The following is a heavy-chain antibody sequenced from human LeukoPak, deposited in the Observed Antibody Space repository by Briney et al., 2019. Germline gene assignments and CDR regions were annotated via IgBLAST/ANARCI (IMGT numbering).Heavy chain of an antibody. V-gene: IGHV4-59*01. CDR3: ARHGLGSDY. J-gene: IGHJ4*02. CDR2: SYYTGSS. CDR1: GGSISSYY. Sequence: PSETLSLTCTVSGGSISSYYWSWIWQPPGKGLEWIGYSYYTGSSNCNPSLRSRVTISVDTSRNQFSLKLSSVTAADTAVYYCARHGLGSDYWGQGTLVTVSS. D-gene: IGHD2-15*01.